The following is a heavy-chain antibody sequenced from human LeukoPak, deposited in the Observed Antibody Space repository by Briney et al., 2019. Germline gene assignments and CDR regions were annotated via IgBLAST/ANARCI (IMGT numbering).Heavy chain of an antibody. CDR3: ARGAYDYIEIAYFDY. CDR1: GFSFDNYA. V-gene: IGHV3-23*01. Sequence: GGSLRLSCVASGFSFDNYAMNWVRQAPGKGLEWVSLIIGSSGSTFYADSVKGRFTISRDKSKNTLYLQMNSLRAEDTAVYYCARGAYDYIEIAYFDYWGQGSLVTVSS. J-gene: IGHJ4*02. CDR2: IIGSSGST. D-gene: IGHD5-12*01.